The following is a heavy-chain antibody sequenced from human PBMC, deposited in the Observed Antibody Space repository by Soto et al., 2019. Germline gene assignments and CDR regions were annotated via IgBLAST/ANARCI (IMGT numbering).Heavy chain of an antibody. V-gene: IGHV2-5*02. J-gene: IGHJ5*02. CDR3: AHSSLRDFWSGYYQILNWFDP. D-gene: IGHD3-3*01. Sequence: SGPTLVKPTQTLTLTCTFSGFSLSTSGVGVGWIRQPPGKALEWLALIYWDDDKRYSPSLKSRLTITKDTSKNQVVLTMTNMDPVDTATYYCAHSSLRDFWSGYYQILNWFDPWGQGTLVTVSS. CDR1: GFSLSTSGVG. CDR2: IYWDDDK.